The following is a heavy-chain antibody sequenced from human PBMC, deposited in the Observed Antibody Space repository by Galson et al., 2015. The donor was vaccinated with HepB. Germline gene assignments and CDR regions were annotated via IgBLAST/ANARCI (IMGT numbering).Heavy chain of an antibody. D-gene: IGHD1-26*01. CDR1: GDSVSSNSAA. V-gene: IGHV6-1*01. J-gene: IGHJ6*02. CDR3: ARGKGVVGATTAVSYYYYYGRDV. CDR2: TYYRSKWYS. Sequence: CAISGDSVSSNSAAWNWIRQSPSRGLEWLGRTYYRSKWYSDYAVSVKSRITINPDTSKNQFSLQLNSVTPEDTAVYYCARGKGVVGATTAVSYYYYYGRDVLGQGTTVTVS.